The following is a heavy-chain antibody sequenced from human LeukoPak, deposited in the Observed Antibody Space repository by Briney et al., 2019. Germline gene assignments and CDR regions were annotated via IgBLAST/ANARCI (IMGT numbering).Heavy chain of an antibody. J-gene: IGHJ6*03. CDR1: GGSISSHY. V-gene: IGHV4-34*01. D-gene: IGHD2-2*02. CDR3: ARGYCSSTSCYKRGSSWTGYYYYYMDV. Sequence: PSETLSLTCTVSGGSISSHYWSWIRQPPGKGLEWIGEINHSGSTNYNPSLKSRVTISVDTSKNQFSLKLSSVTAADTAVYYCARGYCSSTSCYKRGSSWTGYYYYYMDVWGKGTTVTVSS. CDR2: INHSGST.